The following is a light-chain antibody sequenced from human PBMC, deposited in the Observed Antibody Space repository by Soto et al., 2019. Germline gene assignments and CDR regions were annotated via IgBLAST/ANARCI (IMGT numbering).Light chain of an antibody. CDR1: QSVSSTF. V-gene: IGKV3-20*01. J-gene: IGKJ2*01. CDR2: AAS. CDR3: QQYGTSLYT. Sequence: EIVLTQSPGTLSLSPGERATLSCRTSQSVSSTFLAWYQQKPGQAPRLLIYAASSRATGIPDRFSGSVSGPDFTHTITRLEPEDFAVYYCQQYGTSLYTFGQGTKLEIK.